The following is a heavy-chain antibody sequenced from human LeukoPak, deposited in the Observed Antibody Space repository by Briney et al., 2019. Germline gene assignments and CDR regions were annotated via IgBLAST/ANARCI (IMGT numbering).Heavy chain of an antibody. CDR3: ASFNSNYDAFDI. V-gene: IGHV1-18*01. Sequence: ASVKVSCKASGYTFTSYGISWVRRAPGQGLEWMGWISAYNGNTNYAQKLQGRVTMTTDTSTSTAYMELRSLRSDDTAVYYCASFNSNYDAFDIWGQGTMVTVSS. D-gene: IGHD4-11*01. J-gene: IGHJ3*02. CDR1: GYTFTSYG. CDR2: ISAYNGNT.